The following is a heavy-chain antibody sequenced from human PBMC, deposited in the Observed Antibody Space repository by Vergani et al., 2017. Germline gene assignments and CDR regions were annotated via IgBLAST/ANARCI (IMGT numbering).Heavy chain of an antibody. D-gene: IGHD3-3*01. CDR2: IYYSGST. CDR3: ARGAKRYDIWSGPDNWFDP. J-gene: IGHJ5*02. CDR1: GGSISSYY. Sequence: QVQLQESGPGLVKPSETLSLTCTVSGGSISSYYWSWIRQPPGKGLEWIGYIYYSGSTNYNPSLKSRVTISVDTSKNQFSLKLSSVTAADTAVYYCARGAKRYDIWSGPDNWFDPWGQGTLLTVSS. V-gene: IGHV4-59*01.